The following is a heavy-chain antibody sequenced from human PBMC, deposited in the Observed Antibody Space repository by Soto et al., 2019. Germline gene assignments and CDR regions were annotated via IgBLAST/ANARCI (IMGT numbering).Heavy chain of an antibody. CDR1: GFTFSNYA. CDR2: ISGGGGST. V-gene: IGHV3-23*01. CDR3: AKGVTGSGAGWYFDL. D-gene: IGHD3-10*01. Sequence: EVQLLESGGGLVQPGGSQRLSCAASGFTFSNYAMDWVRQAPGKGLEWVSSISGGGGSTNYAGSVKGRFTISRDNSKNTLYLQMNTLRAEDTAVYYCAKGVTGSGAGWYFDLWGRGTLVTVSS. J-gene: IGHJ2*01.